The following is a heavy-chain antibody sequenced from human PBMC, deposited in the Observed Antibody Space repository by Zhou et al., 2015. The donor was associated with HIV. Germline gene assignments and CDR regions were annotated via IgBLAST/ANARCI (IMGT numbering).Heavy chain of an antibody. V-gene: IGHV7-4-1*02. J-gene: IGHJ2*01. Sequence: QVQLVQSGSELKKPGASVKVSCKASGYTFTSYAMNWVRQAPGQGLEWMGWINTNTGNPTYAQGFTGRFVFSLDTSVSTAYLQISSLKAEDTAVYYCARNERKDYYGDVQPGPYPGVLDLWGRGTLVTVSS. CDR3: ARNERKDYYGDVQPGPYPGVLDL. CDR2: INTNTGNP. D-gene: IGHD4-17*01. CDR1: GYTFTSYA.